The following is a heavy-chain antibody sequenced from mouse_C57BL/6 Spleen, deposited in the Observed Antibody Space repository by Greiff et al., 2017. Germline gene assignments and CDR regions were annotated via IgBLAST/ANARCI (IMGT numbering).Heavy chain of an antibody. CDR3: ARHWDDYAMDY. CDR2: ISSGSSTI. V-gene: IGHV5-17*01. CDR1: GFTFSDYG. Sequence: EVQLQQSGGGLVKPGGSLKLSCAASGFTFSDYGMHWVRRAPEKGLEWVAYISSGSSTIYYADTVKGRFTISRDNAKNTLFLQMTSLRSEDTAMYYCARHWDDYAMDYWGQGTSVTVSS. J-gene: IGHJ4*01. D-gene: IGHD4-1*01.